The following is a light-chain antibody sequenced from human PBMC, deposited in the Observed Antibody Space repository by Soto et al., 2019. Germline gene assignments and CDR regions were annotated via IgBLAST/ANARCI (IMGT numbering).Light chain of an antibody. CDR3: QQSYSTRWT. J-gene: IGKJ1*01. CDR2: AAS. V-gene: IGKV1-39*01. CDR1: QSISSY. Sequence: DIQMTQSPSSLSASVGDRVTITWRASQSISSYLNWYQQKPGKAPKLLIYAASSLQSGVPSRFSGSGSGTDFTLTISSLHPEDFATYYCQQSYSTRWTFGQGTKVEIK.